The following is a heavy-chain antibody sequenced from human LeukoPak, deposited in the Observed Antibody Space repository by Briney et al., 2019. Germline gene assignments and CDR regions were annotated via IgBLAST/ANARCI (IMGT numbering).Heavy chain of an antibody. CDR1: GYSISSGYY. Sequence: SETLSLTCTVSGYSISSGYYWGWIRQPPGKGLEWIGSIYHSGSTYYNPSLKSRVTISVDASKNQFSLKLSSVTAADTAVYYCAREREVVGASDYWGQGTLVTVSS. V-gene: IGHV4-38-2*02. CDR3: AREREVVGASDY. D-gene: IGHD1-26*01. J-gene: IGHJ4*02. CDR2: IYHSGST.